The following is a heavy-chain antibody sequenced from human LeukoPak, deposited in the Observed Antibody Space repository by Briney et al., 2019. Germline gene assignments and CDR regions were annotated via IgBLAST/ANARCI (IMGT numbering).Heavy chain of an antibody. Sequence: GGSLRLSCAASGFTFSSYSMNWVRQAPGKGLEWVSGINWNGGSTGYADSVKGRFTISRDNAKNSLYLQMNSLRAEDTAVYYCARGVGIAARPPPDYWGQGTLVTVSS. CDR2: INWNGGST. CDR1: GFTFSSYS. J-gene: IGHJ4*02. D-gene: IGHD6-6*01. CDR3: ARGVGIAARPPPDY. V-gene: IGHV3-20*04.